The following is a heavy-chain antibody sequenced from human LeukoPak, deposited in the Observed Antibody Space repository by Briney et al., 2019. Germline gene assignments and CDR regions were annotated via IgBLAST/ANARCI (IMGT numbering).Heavy chain of an antibody. J-gene: IGHJ4*01. CDR2: ISYDESKR. Sequence: PGGSLRLSCEASGFLFRDYGMHWVRQTPGKELESVAFISYDESKRDYTDSVKGRAAISRDNSKNTLYLHIDSLRTEDTAIYYCARDSSGFFYSLDHWGHGTLVTVSS. D-gene: IGHD3-22*01. CDR1: GFLFRDYG. V-gene: IGHV3-30*09. CDR3: ARDSSGFFYSLDH.